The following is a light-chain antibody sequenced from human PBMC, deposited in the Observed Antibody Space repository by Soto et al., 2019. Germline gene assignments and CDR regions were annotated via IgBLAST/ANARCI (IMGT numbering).Light chain of an antibody. J-gene: IGLJ3*02. V-gene: IGLV1-40*01. Sequence: QSVLTQPPSVSGAPGQRVTISCTGSSSNIGAGYNVHWYQQVPGTAPKLLIYGDSNRPSGVPDRFSGSKSGPSASLAITGLQAEDDADYYCQSYDSSLSGWLFGGGTKLTVL. CDR3: QSYDSSLSGWL. CDR2: GDS. CDR1: SSNIGAGYN.